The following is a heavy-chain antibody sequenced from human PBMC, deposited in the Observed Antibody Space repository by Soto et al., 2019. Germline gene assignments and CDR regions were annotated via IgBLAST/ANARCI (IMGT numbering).Heavy chain of an antibody. J-gene: IGHJ4*02. CDR2: MNPNSGNT. CDR1: GYTFTSYD. D-gene: IGHD3-3*01. CDR3: ARGRSYYDFWSGYYSHYFDY. Sequence: QVQLVQSGAEVKKPGASVKVSCKASGYTFTSYDINWVRQATGQGLEWMGWMNPNSGNTGYAQKFQGRVTMTRNTSISTAYMGLSSLRSEDTAVYYCARGRSYYDFWSGYYSHYFDYWGQGTLVTVSS. V-gene: IGHV1-8*01.